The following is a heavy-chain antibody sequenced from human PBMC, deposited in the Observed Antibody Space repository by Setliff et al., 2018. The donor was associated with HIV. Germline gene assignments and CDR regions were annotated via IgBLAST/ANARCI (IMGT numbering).Heavy chain of an antibody. CDR2: VNQDGTT. CDR3: ARSGYISGTHYNFRRNWFDP. Sequence: SETLXLTCAIXGGSFSGYYWSWIRQAPGKXXXXVAEVNQDGTTNYNPSLRSRVAMSADKSKNQFSLRLSSATAADTAIYYCARSGYISGTHYNFRRNWFDPWSQGSLVTVSS. V-gene: IGHV4-34*01. D-gene: IGHD3-10*01. CDR1: GGSFSGYY. J-gene: IGHJ5*02.